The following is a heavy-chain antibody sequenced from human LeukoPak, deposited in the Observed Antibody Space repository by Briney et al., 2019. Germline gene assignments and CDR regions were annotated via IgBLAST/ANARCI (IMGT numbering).Heavy chain of an antibody. Sequence: PSETLSLSCAVSGYSISSGYYWGWIRQPPGKGLERIGIICHSGSTYYNPSLKSRVTISVDTSKHQFSLKLSSVTAAGTAVYYCARHPARVWYNWDYGGFFDYWGQGTLVTVSS. CDR1: GYSISSGYY. J-gene: IGHJ4*02. V-gene: IGHV4-38-2*01. CDR2: ICHSGST. D-gene: IGHD1-1*01. CDR3: ARHPARVWYNWDYGGFFDY.